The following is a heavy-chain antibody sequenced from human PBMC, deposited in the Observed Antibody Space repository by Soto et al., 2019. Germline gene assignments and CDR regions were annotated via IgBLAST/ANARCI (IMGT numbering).Heavy chain of an antibody. CDR1: GGTFSSYT. CDR2: ISVGSGNT. D-gene: IGHD4-17*01. J-gene: IGHJ4*02. V-gene: IGHV1-58*02. Sequence: GASVKVSCKASGGTFSSYTISWVRQAPGQRLEWIGWISVGSGNTNYAQKFQERVTITRDMSTSTAYMELSSLRSEDTAVYYCAADVVDYGDLPDYWGQGTLVTVSS. CDR3: AADVVDYGDLPDY.